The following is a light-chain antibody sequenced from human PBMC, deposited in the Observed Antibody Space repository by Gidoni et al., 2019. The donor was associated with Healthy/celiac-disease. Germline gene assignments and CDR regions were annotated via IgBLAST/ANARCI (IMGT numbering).Light chain of an antibody. V-gene: IGKV3-15*01. CDR1: QSVSSN. J-gene: IGKJ4*02. CDR3: QQYNNWPPLT. CDR2: GAS. Sequence: EIVMTQSPATRSVSPGERATLSCRASQSVSSNFAWYQQKRGQAPRRLIYGASTKATGSPARLSGSGSWTEFTLTISSLQSEDFAVYYCQQYNNWPPLTFGGGTKVEIK.